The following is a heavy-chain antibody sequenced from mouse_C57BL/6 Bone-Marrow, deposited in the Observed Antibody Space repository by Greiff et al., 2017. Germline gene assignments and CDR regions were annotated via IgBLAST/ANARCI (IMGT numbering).Heavy chain of an antibody. D-gene: IGHD2-3*01. V-gene: IGHV10-3*01. Sequence: DVKLVESGGGLVQPKGSLKLSCAASGFTFNTYAMHWVRQAPGKGLEWVARIRSKSSNYATYYADSVKDRFTISRDDSQSMLYLQMNNLKTEDTAMYYCVRGFGYSFYYAMDYWGQGTSVTVSS. CDR2: IRSKSSNYAT. CDR3: VRGFGYSFYYAMDY. J-gene: IGHJ4*01. CDR1: GFTFNTYA.